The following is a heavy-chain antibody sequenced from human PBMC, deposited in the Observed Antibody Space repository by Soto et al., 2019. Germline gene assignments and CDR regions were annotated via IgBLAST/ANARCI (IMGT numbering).Heavy chain of an antibody. CDR1: GYTFTSYD. D-gene: IGHD2-8*01. V-gene: IGHV1-8*01. CDR2: MNPNSGNT. J-gene: IGHJ5*02. Sequence: QVQLVQSGAEVKKPGASVKVSCKASGYTFTSYDINWVRQATGQGLEWMGWMNPNSGNTGYAQKFXGXAXMXXNTSISTANMELSSLRSEDTDVYYCAREVSYWFDPWGQGTLVTVSS. CDR3: AREVSYWFDP.